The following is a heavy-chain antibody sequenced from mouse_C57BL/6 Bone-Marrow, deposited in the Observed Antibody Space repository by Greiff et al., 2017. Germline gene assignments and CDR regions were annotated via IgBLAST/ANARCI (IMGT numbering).Heavy chain of an antibody. D-gene: IGHD1-1*01. J-gene: IGHJ2*01. V-gene: IGHV5-9*01. CDR1: GFTFSSYT. CDR2: ISGGGGNT. CDR3: ASSYYYGSSYYFDY. Sequence: EVHLVESGGGLVKPGGSLKLSCAASGFTFSSYTMSWVRQTPEKRLEWVATISGGGGNTYYPDSVKGRFPISRDNAKNTLYLQMSSLRSEDTALYYCASSYYYGSSYYFDYWGQGTTLTVSS.